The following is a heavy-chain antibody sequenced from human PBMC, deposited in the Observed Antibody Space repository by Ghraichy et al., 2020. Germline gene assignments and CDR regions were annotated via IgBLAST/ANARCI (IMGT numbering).Heavy chain of an antibody. V-gene: IGHV3-30*02. CDR2: IRYDESRQ. CDR3: AKPRDGSYYDSSGQGNFQH. J-gene: IGHJ1*01. Sequence: GESLNISCAASGFTFNKYGMHWVRQGPGKGLEWVAFIRYDESRQYYADSVKGRFTISRDNSKNTLYLHMNTLGAEDTAVYSCAKPRDGSYYDSSGQGNFQHWGQGTLVTVSS. D-gene: IGHD3-22*01. CDR1: GFTFNKYG.